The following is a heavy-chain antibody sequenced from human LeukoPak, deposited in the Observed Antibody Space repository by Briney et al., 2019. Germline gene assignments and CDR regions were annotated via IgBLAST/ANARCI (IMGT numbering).Heavy chain of an antibody. J-gene: IGHJ4*02. CDR2: ISGDETAT. CDR3: ARGGYHAYYLDY. CDR1: GFTFSSYW. Sequence: GGSLRLSCAASGFTFSSYWMHWVRQAPGKGLVWVSRISGDETATSYADSVKGRFTISRDNAKNTLYLQMNSLRAEDTAVYYCARGGYHAYYLDYWGQGSLVTVSS. V-gene: IGHV3-74*01. D-gene: IGHD5-18*01.